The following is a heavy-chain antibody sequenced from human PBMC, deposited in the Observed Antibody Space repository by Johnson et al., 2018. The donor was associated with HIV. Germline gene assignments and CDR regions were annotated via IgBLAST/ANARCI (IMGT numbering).Heavy chain of an antibody. CDR1: GFTVSSNY. CDR3: ASGGYSSGLTDAFDI. Sequence: VQLVESGGGLIQPGGSLRLSCAASGFTVSSNYMSWVRQAPGKGLEWVSVIYSGGSTYYADSVKGRFNISRDNSKNTLYLQMNSRRAEDTAVYYCASGGYSSGLTDAFDIWGQGTMVTVSS. CDR2: IYSGGST. J-gene: IGHJ3*02. D-gene: IGHD6-19*01. V-gene: IGHV3-53*01.